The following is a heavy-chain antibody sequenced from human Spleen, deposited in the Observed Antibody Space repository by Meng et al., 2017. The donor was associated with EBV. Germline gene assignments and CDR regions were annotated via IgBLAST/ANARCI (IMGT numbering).Heavy chain of an antibody. CDR2: INHSGST. CDR1: GGSFSGYY. D-gene: IGHD6-19*01. Sequence: QVQLQESGRGLVKPSETLSLTCAVYGGSFSGYYWSWIRQPPGKGLEWIGEINHSGSTNYNPSLKSRVTISLDTSKNQFSLELNSVTAADTAVYYCARDVGIAVAASFDYWGQGTLVTVSS. J-gene: IGHJ4*02. CDR3: ARDVGIAVAASFDY. V-gene: IGHV4-34*01.